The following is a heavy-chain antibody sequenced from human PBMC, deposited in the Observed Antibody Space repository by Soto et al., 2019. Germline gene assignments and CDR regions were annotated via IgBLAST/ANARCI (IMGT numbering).Heavy chain of an antibody. J-gene: IGHJ3*01. CDR2: IGGTDGDSDGVP. CDR3: VKRGRNWGAFDF. CDR1: GFILNNYA. D-gene: IGHD7-27*01. Sequence: VQLLESGGDLVQPGGSLRLSCVASGFILNNYAMSWVRQAPGKGLEWVSNIGGTDGDSDGVPWYEDSVKGRFTISRDSSANTLFLHMDNLRAEESALYYGVKRGRNWGAFDFWGQGTTVVVSS. V-gene: IGHV3-23*01.